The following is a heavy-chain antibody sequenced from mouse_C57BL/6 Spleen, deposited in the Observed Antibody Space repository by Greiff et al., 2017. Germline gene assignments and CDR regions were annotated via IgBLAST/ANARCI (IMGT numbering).Heavy chain of an antibody. CDR1: GYAFSSSW. Sequence: VQLQQSGPELVKPGASVKISCKASGYAFSSSWMNWVKQRPGKGLEWIGRIYPGDGDTNYNGKFKGKATLTADKSSSTAYMQLNSLTSEDSAVYFCARYDGYYDYWGQGTTLTVSS. V-gene: IGHV1-82*01. CDR3: ARYDGYYDY. CDR2: IYPGDGDT. D-gene: IGHD2-3*01. J-gene: IGHJ2*01.